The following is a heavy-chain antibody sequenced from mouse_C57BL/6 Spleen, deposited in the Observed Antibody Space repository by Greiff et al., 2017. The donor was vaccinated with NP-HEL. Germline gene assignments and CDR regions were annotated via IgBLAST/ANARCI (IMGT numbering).Heavy chain of an antibody. V-gene: IGHV1-15*01. J-gene: IGHJ3*01. D-gene: IGHD1-1*01. CDR2: IDPETGGT. CDR1: GYTFTDYE. CDR3: TRRGDGSTPFAY. Sequence: QVQLQQSGAELVRPGASVTLSCKASGYTFTDYEMHWVKQTPVHGLEWIGAIDPETGGTAYNQKFKGKVILTADKSSSTAYMELRSLTSEDSAVYYCTRRGDGSTPFAYWGQGTLVTVSA.